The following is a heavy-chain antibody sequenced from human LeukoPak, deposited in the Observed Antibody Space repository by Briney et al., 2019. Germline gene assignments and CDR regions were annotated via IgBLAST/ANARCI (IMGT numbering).Heavy chain of an antibody. D-gene: IGHD4-17*01. Sequence: GGSLRLSCAASGFTVSSNYMSWVRRAPGKGLEWVSVIYSGGSTYYADSVKGRFTISRDNSNNTLYLQMNSLRAEDTAVYYCARDDNPHYGDYHLFGYWGQGTLVTVSS. CDR2: IYSGGST. J-gene: IGHJ4*02. V-gene: IGHV3-53*01. CDR1: GFTVSSNY. CDR3: ARDDNPHYGDYHLFGY.